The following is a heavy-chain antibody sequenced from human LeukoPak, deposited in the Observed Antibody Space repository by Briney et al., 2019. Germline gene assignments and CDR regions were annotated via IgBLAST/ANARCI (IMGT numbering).Heavy chain of an antibody. CDR3: ARQTTAGTSFDV. CDR1: GFTFSSCA. CDR2: ISYDGSNK. V-gene: IGHV3-30-3*01. D-gene: IGHD6-13*01. Sequence: PGRSLRLSCAASGFTFSSCAMHWVRQAPGKGLEWVAVISYDGSNKYYADSVKGRFTISRDNSKNTLYLQMNSLRAEDTAVYYCARQTTAGTSFDVWGQGTSVTVSS. J-gene: IGHJ6*02.